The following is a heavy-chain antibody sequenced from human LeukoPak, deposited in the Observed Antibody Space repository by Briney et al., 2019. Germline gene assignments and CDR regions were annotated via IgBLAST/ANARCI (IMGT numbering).Heavy chain of an antibody. Sequence: ASVKVSCKASGYTFTSYYMHWVRQAPGQGLEWMGWISAYNGNTNYAQKHQGRVTMTTDTSTSTAYMELRSLRSDDTAVYYCARDRRYCSGGSRPHIDYWGQGTLVTVSS. CDR1: GYTFTSYY. V-gene: IGHV1-18*04. CDR2: ISAYNGNT. CDR3: ARDRRYCSGGSRPHIDY. J-gene: IGHJ4*02. D-gene: IGHD2-15*01.